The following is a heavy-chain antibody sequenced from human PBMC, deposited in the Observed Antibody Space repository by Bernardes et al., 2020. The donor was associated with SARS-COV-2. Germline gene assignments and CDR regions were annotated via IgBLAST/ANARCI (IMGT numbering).Heavy chain of an antibody. CDR2: INHSGST. V-gene: IGHV4-34*01. CDR3: ARGRNKYCSSTSCYRTGFDY. J-gene: IGHJ4*02. Sequence: SETLSLTCAVYGGSFSGYYWSWIRQPPGKGLEWIGEINHSGSTNYNPSLKSRVTISVDTSKNQFSLKLSSVTAADTAVYYCARGRNKYCSSTSCYRTGFDYWGQGTLVTVSS. CDR1: GGSFSGYY. D-gene: IGHD2-2*01.